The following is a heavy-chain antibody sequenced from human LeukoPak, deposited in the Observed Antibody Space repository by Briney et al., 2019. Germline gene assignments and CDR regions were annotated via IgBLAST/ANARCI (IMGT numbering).Heavy chain of an antibody. D-gene: IGHD6-13*01. Sequence: ASVKVSCKASGGTFSSYAISWVRQAPGQGLEWMGGIIPIFGTANYAQKFQGRVTITAGESTSTAYMELSSLRSEDTAVYYCARGGSSSSWYSGGYFDYWGQGTLVTVSS. CDR3: ARGGSSSSWYSGGYFDY. J-gene: IGHJ4*02. V-gene: IGHV1-69*13. CDR1: GGTFSSYA. CDR2: IIPIFGTA.